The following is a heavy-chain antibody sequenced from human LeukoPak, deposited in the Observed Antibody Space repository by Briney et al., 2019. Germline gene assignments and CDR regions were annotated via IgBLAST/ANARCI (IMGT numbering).Heavy chain of an antibody. CDR3: AAEGRPTVVTFRKGAVDL. CDR1: GFTFTSSA. V-gene: IGHV1-58*01. Sequence: SVKVSCKASGFTFTSSAVQWVRQARGQRLEWIGWIVVGSGNTNYAQKFQERVTITRDMSTSTVYMELSSLRSEDTAAYYCAAEGRPTVVTFRKGAVDLWGQGTMVTVSS. J-gene: IGHJ3*01. D-gene: IGHD4-23*01. CDR2: IVVGSGNT.